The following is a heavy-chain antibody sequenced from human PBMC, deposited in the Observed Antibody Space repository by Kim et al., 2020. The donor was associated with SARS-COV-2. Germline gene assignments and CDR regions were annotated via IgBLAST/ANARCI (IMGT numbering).Heavy chain of an antibody. J-gene: IGHJ4*02. Sequence: SETLSLTCTVSGGSISSSSYYWGWIRQPPGKGLEWIGSIYYSGSTYYNPSLKSRVTISVDTSKNQFSLKLSSVTAADTAVYYCATAYSPGLRGYSYGHTSFFDYWGQGTLVTVTS. CDR2: IYYSGST. D-gene: IGHD5-18*01. V-gene: IGHV4-39*01. CDR1: GGSISSSSYY. CDR3: ATAYSPGLRGYSYGHTSFFDY.